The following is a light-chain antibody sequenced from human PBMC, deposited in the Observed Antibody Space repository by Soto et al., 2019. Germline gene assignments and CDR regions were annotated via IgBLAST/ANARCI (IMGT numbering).Light chain of an antibody. Sequence: DIQMTQSPSSLSASERDRVTITCRASQSINSFLNWYQQKSGKAPKLLIYDASTLQSGVPSRFSGSGSETECTLTITNLQPDVFATYYCQQSYNTPFTFGPGTKVDVK. CDR3: QQSYNTPFT. V-gene: IGKV1-39*01. CDR1: QSINSF. CDR2: DAS. J-gene: IGKJ3*01.